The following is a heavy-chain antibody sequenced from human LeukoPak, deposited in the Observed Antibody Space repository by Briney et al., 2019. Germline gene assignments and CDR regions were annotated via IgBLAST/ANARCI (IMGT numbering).Heavy chain of an antibody. CDR1: GFTFSSYG. CDR3: AKDVAAGYYYYYGLDV. D-gene: IGHD2-21*01. CDR2: ISYDGSNK. V-gene: IGHV3-30*18. Sequence: GGSLRLSCAASGFTFSSYGMHWVRQAPGKGLEWVAVISYDGSNKYYADSVKGRFTISSDNSKNTLYLQMNSLRAEDTAVYYCAKDVAAGYYYYYGLDVWGQGTTVTVSS. J-gene: IGHJ6*02.